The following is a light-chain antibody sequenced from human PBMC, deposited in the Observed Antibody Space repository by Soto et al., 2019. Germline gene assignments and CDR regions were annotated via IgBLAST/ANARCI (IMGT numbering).Light chain of an antibody. CDR3: QQYSTYTPRT. CDR2: DAS. V-gene: IGKV1-5*01. J-gene: IGKJ1*01. Sequence: DIQMTHSPSPLPSPAGYRVTIPCPASQTISSWLAWYQKKPGKAPKLLIYDASSLESGVPSRFSGSGSGTEFTLTISSLQPDDFATYYCQQYSTYTPRTFGQGTKVDIK. CDR1: QTISSW.